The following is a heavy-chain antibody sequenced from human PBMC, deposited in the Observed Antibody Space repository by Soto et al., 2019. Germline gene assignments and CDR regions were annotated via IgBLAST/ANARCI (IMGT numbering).Heavy chain of an antibody. D-gene: IGHD3-9*01. Sequence: SETLSLTCTVSGGSISSYYWSWIRQPAGKGLEWIGRIYTSGSTNYNPSLKSRVTMSVDTSKNQFSLKLSSVTAADTAVYYCARVSYDILTGYPGGPYYYGMDVWGQGTTVTVSS. V-gene: IGHV4-4*07. J-gene: IGHJ6*02. CDR3: ARVSYDILTGYPGGPYYYGMDV. CDR2: IYTSGST. CDR1: GGSISSYY.